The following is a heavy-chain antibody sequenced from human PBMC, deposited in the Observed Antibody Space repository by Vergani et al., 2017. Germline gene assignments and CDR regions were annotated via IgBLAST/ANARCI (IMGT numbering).Heavy chain of an antibody. Sequence: EVQLVESGGGIVKPGGSLRLSCVASGFSFRNAWMNWVRRTPGKGLEWVGRIKSTFDRVTTDYAAAVKGRFTISRDDSINTLFLQMNGLKTEDIGVYYCTTDPRYCGDGSCDWLRDHHYYGMDVWGQGTTVTVSS. CDR2: IKSTFDRVTT. CDR1: GFSFRNAW. V-gene: IGHV3-15*07. J-gene: IGHJ6*02. D-gene: IGHD2-21*01. CDR3: TTDPRYCGDGSCDWLRDHHYYGMDV.